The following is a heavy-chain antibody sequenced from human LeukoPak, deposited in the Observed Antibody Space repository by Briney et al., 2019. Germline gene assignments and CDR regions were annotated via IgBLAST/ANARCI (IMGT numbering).Heavy chain of an antibody. J-gene: IGHJ3*02. CDR3: AKFPYSSSLGDDAFDI. CDR1: GFTFSSYG. CDR2: ISYDGSNK. V-gene: IGHV3-30*18. Sequence: QAGGSLRLSCAASGFTFSSYGMHWVRQAPGKGLEWVAVISYDGSNKYYADSVKGRFTISRDNSKNTLYLQMNSLRAEDTAVYYCAKFPYSSSLGDDAFDIWGQGTMVTVSS. D-gene: IGHD6-13*01.